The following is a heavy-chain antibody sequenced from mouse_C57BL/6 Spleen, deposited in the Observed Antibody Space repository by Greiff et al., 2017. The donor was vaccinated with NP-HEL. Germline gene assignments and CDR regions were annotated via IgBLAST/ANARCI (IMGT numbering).Heavy chain of an antibody. J-gene: IGHJ3*01. Sequence: VQLVESGAELVKPGASVKISCKASGYAFSSYWMNWVKQRPGKGLEWIGQIYPGDGDTNYNGKFKGKATLTADKSSSTAYMQLSSLTSEDSAVYFCARGGYDYGSFAYWGQGTLVTVSA. D-gene: IGHD2-4*01. CDR1: GYAFSSYW. V-gene: IGHV1-80*01. CDR2: IYPGDGDT. CDR3: ARGGYDYGSFAY.